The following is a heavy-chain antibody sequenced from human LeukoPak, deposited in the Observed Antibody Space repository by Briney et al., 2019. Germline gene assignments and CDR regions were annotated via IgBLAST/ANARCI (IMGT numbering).Heavy chain of an antibody. J-gene: IGHJ5*02. Sequence: SETLSLTCTVSGGSISSDYWSWIRQPPGKGLEWIGYIYYSGSTNYNPSLKSRVTISVDTSKNQFSLKLSSVTAADTAVYYCARNPHMVRGAEPWFDPWGQGTLVTVSS. V-gene: IGHV4-59*08. CDR2: IYYSGST. D-gene: IGHD3-10*01. CDR1: GGSISSDY. CDR3: ARNPHMVRGAEPWFDP.